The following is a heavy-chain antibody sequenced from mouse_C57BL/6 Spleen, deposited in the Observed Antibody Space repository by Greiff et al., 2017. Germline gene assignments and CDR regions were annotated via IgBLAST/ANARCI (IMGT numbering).Heavy chain of an antibody. CDR3: ARGYYYGNAMDY. CDR2: INPSTGGT. CDR1: GYSFTGYY. J-gene: IGHJ4*01. Sequence: VQLQQSGPELVKPGASVKISCKASGYSFTGYYMNWVKQSPEKSLEWIGEINPSTGGTTYNQKFKAKATLTVDKSSSTAYMQLKSLTSEDSAVYYCARGYYYGNAMDYWGQGTSVTVSS. V-gene: IGHV1-42*01. D-gene: IGHD1-1*01.